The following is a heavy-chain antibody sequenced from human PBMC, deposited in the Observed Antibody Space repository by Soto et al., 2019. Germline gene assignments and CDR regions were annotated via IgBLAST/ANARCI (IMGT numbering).Heavy chain of an antibody. D-gene: IGHD3-10*01. CDR1: GDSISSSSYY. Sequence: SETLSLTCTVSGDSISSSSYYWGWIRQPPGKGLEWIGRINYSGSTNYNPSLKSRVTISVDTSKNQFSLKLSSVTAADTAVYYCARFWRYYYGSGSYYNWFDPWGQGTLVTVSS. CDR2: INYSGST. J-gene: IGHJ5*02. CDR3: ARFWRYYYGSGSYYNWFDP. V-gene: IGHV4-39*07.